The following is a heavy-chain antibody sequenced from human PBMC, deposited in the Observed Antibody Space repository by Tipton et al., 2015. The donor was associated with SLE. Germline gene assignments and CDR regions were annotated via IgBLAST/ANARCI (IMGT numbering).Heavy chain of an antibody. CDR2: IYYSGST. CDR3: ASPGIGPVY. Sequence: TLSLTCTVSGGSISNSYYWSWIRQPPGKGLEWIGHIYYSGSTYYNPSLKSRVTISVDTSKNQFSLKLSSVTAADTAVYYCASPGIGPVYWGQGTLVTVSS. V-gene: IGHV4-59*08. J-gene: IGHJ4*02. CDR1: GGSISNSYY. D-gene: IGHD1-26*01.